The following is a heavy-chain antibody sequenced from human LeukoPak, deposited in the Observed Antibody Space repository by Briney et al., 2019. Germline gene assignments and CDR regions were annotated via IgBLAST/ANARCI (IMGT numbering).Heavy chain of an antibody. CDR3: ARGGYSSRQSFYGMDV. CDR1: GDSFTSYW. CDR2: IYPGDSDT. D-gene: IGHD6-13*01. J-gene: IGHJ6*02. V-gene: IGHV5-51*01. Sequence: KRGESLKISCKGSGDSFTSYWIGWVRQMPGKGLEWMGIIYPGDSDTRYSPSFQGQVTISADKSISTAYLQWSSLKASDTAMYYCARGGYSSRQSFYGMDVWGQGTTVTVSS.